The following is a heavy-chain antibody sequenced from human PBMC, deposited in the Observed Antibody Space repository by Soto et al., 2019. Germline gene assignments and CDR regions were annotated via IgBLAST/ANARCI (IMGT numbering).Heavy chain of an antibody. CDR2: VIPTQRTT. J-gene: IGHJ6*02. CDR3: VIDRLIVAVSVGRLDV. CDR1: GDTFIGYS. V-gene: IGHV1-69*01. D-gene: IGHD6-19*01. Sequence: QVQLVQSGAEVKKPGTSVRVSCKASGDTFIGYSISWVRQAPGQGLEWMGWVIPTQRTTKYAQRFQGRVTMSVDQFASKTYLELSSLRPEDTALYYCVIDRLIVAVSVGRLDVWGQGNTVTVSS.